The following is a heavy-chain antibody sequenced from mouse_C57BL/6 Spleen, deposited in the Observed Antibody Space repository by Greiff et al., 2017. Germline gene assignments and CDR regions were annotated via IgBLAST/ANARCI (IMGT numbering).Heavy chain of an antibody. D-gene: IGHD1-1*01. J-gene: IGHJ1*03. CDR3: ASLTTVVEYFDV. V-gene: IGHV1-82*01. CDR2: IYPGDGGT. Sequence: QVQLKESGPELVKPGASVKISCKASGYAFSSSWMHWVKQRPGKGLEWIGWIYPGDGGTNYNGKFKGKATLTADKSSSTAYMPLSSLTSEDSEVYVCASLTTVVEYFDVWGTGTTVTVSS. CDR1: GYAFSSSW.